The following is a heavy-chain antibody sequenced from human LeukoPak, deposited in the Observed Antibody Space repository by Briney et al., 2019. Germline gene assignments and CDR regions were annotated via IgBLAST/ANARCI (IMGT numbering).Heavy chain of an antibody. Sequence: GGSLRLSCAASGFPFSSYAMSWVRQAPGKGLEWVSAISGSGGSTYYADSVKGRFTISRDNSKNTLYLQMNSMRAEDTAVYYCAKDGGSVVPADTFDYWGQGTLVTVSS. CDR3: AKDGGSVVPADTFDY. V-gene: IGHV3-23*01. D-gene: IGHD2-2*01. J-gene: IGHJ4*02. CDR1: GFPFSSYA. CDR2: ISGSGGST.